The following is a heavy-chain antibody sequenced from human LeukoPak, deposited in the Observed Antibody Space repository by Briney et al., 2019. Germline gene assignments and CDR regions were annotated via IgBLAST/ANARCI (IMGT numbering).Heavy chain of an antibody. CDR2: IYSGGTT. J-gene: IGHJ3*02. V-gene: IGHV3-53*01. D-gene: IGHD2-15*01. CDR3: ARYRIGGSCFFGAFDI. CDR1: GFTVSSNF. Sequence: PGGSLRLSCAASGFTVSSNFMSWVRQAPGKGLEWVSVIYSGGTTYYADSVKGRFTISRDNSKNTLYLHMNSLRAEDTAVYYCARYRIGGSCFFGAFDIWGLGTMVTVSS.